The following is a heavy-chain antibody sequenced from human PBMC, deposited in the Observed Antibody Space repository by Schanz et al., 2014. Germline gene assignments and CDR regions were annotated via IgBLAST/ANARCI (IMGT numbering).Heavy chain of an antibody. J-gene: IGHJ4*02. CDR3: AKYGGELGVSFEY. Sequence: VQLVESGGDVVQPGRSLRLSCAASGFTFSSYGMHWVRQAPGKGLEWIAYISSGGTTIYYADSVKGRFTISRDNAKSSLYLQMNSLRPEDTAVYYCAKYGGELGVSFEYWGQGTLVTVSS. D-gene: IGHD7-27*01. V-gene: IGHV3-48*01. CDR2: ISSGGTTI. CDR1: GFTFSSYG.